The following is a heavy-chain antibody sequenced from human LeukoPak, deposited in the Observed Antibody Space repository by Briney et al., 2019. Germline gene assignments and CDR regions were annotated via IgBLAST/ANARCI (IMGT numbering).Heavy chain of an antibody. Sequence: GGSLRLSCAGSGFTFNTCAMNWVRQAPGKGLEWVSAISGAGISTYYADSVKGRFTISRDNSKNTLYLQMNSLRAEDTAVYYCAKTQQRPVYDYWGQGTLVTVSS. V-gene: IGHV3-23*01. CDR1: GFTFNTCA. J-gene: IGHJ4*02. CDR2: ISGAGIST. CDR3: AKTQQRPVYDY. D-gene: IGHD6-13*01.